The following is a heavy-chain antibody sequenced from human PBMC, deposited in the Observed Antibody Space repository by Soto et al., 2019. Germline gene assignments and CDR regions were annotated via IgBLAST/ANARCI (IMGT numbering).Heavy chain of an antibody. CDR2: IFYSGST. J-gene: IGHJ4*02. Sequence: SETLSLTCTVSGGSISSSSYYWGWIRQPPGKGLEWIGSIFYSGSTYYNPSLKSRVTISVDTSKNQFSLKLSSVTAADTAVYYCARLLWDNSGDWPQFDYRAQRTPVTGSS. D-gene: IGHD2-21*01. CDR1: GGSISSSSYY. V-gene: IGHV4-39*01. CDR3: ARLLWDNSGDWPQFDY.